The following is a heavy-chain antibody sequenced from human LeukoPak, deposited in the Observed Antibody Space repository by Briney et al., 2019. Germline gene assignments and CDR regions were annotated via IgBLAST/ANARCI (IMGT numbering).Heavy chain of an antibody. CDR3: ASNPDPLYYYDSSEDAFDI. CDR1: GGTFSSYA. V-gene: IGHV1-18*01. Sequence: ASVKVSCKASGGTFSSYAISWVRQAPGQGLEWMGWISAYNGHTSYAQKLQGRVTMTTDTSTSTAYMELRSLRSDDTAVYYCASNPDPLYYYDSSEDAFDIWGQGTMVTVSS. J-gene: IGHJ3*02. D-gene: IGHD3-22*01. CDR2: ISAYNGHT.